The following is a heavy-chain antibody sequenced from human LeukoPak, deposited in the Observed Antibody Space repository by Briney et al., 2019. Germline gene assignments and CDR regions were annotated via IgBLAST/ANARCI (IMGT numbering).Heavy chain of an antibody. CDR3: ARITHYYDSSGYYLGGAFDI. D-gene: IGHD3-22*01. CDR2: INHSGST. CDR1: GGSFSGYY. V-gene: IGHV4-34*01. Sequence: SETLSLTCAVYGGSFSGYYWSWIRQPPGKGMEWIGEINHSGSTNYNPSLKSRVTISVDTSKNQFSLKLSSVTAADTAVYYCARITHYYDSSGYYLGGAFDIWGQGTMVTVSS. J-gene: IGHJ3*02.